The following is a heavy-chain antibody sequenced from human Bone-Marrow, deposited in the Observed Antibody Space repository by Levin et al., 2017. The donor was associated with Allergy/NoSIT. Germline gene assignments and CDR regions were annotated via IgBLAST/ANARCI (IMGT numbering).Heavy chain of an antibody. J-gene: IGHJ6*02. D-gene: IGHD2-21*02. CDR2: ISGSGGST. CDR3: AKSRGDRSYYYYGMDV. Sequence: GESLKISCAASGFTFSSYAMSWVRQAPGKGLEWVSAISGSGGSTYYADSVKGRFTISRDNSKNTLYLQMNSLRAEDTAVYYCAKSRGDRSYYYYGMDVWGQGTTVTVSS. V-gene: IGHV3-23*01. CDR1: GFTFSSYA.